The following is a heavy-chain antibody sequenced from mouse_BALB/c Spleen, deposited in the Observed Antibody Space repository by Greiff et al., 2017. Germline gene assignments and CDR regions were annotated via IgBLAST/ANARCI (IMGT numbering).Heavy chain of an antibody. CDR2: IYPYNGGT. Sequence: EVQVVESGPELVKPGASVKISCKASGYTFTDYNMHWVKQSHGKSLEWIGYIYPYNGGTGYNQKFKSRATLTVDNSSSTAYMELRSLTSEDSAVYYCARAARDYPYAMDYWGQGTSVTVSS. CDR1: GYTFTDYN. J-gene: IGHJ4*01. CDR3: ARAARDYPYAMDY. D-gene: IGHD3-3*01. V-gene: IGHV1S29*02.